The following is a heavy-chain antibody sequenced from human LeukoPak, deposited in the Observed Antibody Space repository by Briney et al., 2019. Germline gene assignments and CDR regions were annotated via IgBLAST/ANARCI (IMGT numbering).Heavy chain of an antibody. Sequence: SVKVSCKASGGTVSSYAISWVRQAPGQGPEWMGGIIPIFGTANYAQKFQGRVTITADESTSTAYMELSSLRSEDTAVYYCARVVGADGFHYYMDVWGKGTTVTVSS. V-gene: IGHV1-69*13. J-gene: IGHJ6*03. CDR1: GGTVSSYA. D-gene: IGHD1-26*01. CDR2: IIPIFGTA. CDR3: ARVVGADGFHYYMDV.